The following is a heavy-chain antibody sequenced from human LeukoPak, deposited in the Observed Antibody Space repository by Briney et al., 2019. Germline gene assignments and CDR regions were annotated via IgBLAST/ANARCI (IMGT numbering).Heavy chain of an antibody. CDR1: GGAFSSYA. CDR2: IIPIFVTA. J-gene: IGHJ3*02. Sequence: SVKVSCKASGGAFSSYAISWVRQAPGQGLEWMGGIIPIFVTANYAQKFQGRVTITADESTSTAYMELSSLRSEDTAVYYCARDRVKDYDFWSGYPEAFDIWGQGTMVTVSS. CDR3: ARDRVKDYDFWSGYPEAFDI. D-gene: IGHD3-3*01. V-gene: IGHV1-69*13.